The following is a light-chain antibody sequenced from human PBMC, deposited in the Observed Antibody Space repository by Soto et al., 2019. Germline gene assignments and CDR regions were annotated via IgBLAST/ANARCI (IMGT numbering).Light chain of an antibody. CDR3: QQRSNWPVT. Sequence: EIVLTQSPGTLSLSPGERATLSCRASQSVSSYLASYQQKPGQAPRLLIYDASTRATGISARFSGSGSGTDFTLTISSLEPEDFAVYYCQQRSNWPVTFGQGTRVEVK. CDR2: DAS. V-gene: IGKV3-11*01. CDR1: QSVSSY. J-gene: IGKJ1*01.